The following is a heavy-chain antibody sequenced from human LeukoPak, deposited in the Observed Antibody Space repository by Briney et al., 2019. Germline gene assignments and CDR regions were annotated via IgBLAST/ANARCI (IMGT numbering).Heavy chain of an antibody. Sequence: SETLSLACTVSGGSISSYYWSWIRQPAGKGLEWIGRIYTSGSTNYNPSLKSRVTMSVDTSKNQFSLKLSSVTAADTAVYYCARAPSLYSSVTSHFDYWGQGTLVTVFS. J-gene: IGHJ4*02. CDR2: IYTSGST. CDR3: ARAPSLYSSVTSHFDY. V-gene: IGHV4-4*07. D-gene: IGHD6-19*01. CDR1: GGSISSYY.